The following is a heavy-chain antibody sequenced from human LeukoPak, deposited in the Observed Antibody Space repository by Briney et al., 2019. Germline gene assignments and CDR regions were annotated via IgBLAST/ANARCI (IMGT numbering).Heavy chain of an antibody. J-gene: IGHJ4*02. CDR3: AKDDLLSRWVY. CDR2: IGYDGSNK. D-gene: IGHD3-10*01. Sequence: GGSLRLSCAASGFTFSSYGMHWVRQAPGKGLGGVAFIGYDGSNKNYADSVKGRFTISRDNSKNTLYLQMNSLRAEDTAVYYCAKDDLLSRWVYWGQGTLVTVSS. CDR1: GFTFSSYG. V-gene: IGHV3-30*02.